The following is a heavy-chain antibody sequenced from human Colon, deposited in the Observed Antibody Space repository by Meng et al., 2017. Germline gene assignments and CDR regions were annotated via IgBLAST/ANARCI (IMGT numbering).Heavy chain of an antibody. Sequence: GALKISCAASGFIFSDYSMHWVRQAPGKGLEYVSAINGNGDSTYYADSVKGRFTISRDNSKNTLYLQMGGLRAEDLAVYYCVRVGSGYDYWGQGTLVTVSS. CDR3: VRVGSGYDY. V-gene: IGHV3-64*02. D-gene: IGHD6-19*01. CDR2: INGNGDST. CDR1: GFIFSDYS. J-gene: IGHJ4*02.